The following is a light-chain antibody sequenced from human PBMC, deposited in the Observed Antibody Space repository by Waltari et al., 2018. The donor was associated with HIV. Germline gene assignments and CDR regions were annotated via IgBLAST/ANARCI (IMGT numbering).Light chain of an antibody. J-gene: IGLJ2*01. CDR1: TNDIAGDHH. CDR2: DVN. CDR3: SSSSITSAYVV. V-gene: IGLV2-14*03. Sequence: QSVLIQPASVSGSLGQSIFIPCPGSTNDIAGDHHVSWYQQQSGKPPKLLIYDVNKRPSGVSDRFSGSRSGNTASLTISGLQPDDESDYFCSSSSITSAYVVFGGGTRVTVL.